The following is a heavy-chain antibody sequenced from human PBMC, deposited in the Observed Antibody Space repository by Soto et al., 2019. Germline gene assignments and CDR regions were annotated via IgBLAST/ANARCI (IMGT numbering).Heavy chain of an antibody. D-gene: IGHD3-22*01. Sequence: RCSMSRINQAPGKGLEWVSAISGSGGSTYYADSVKGRFTISRDNSKNTLYLQMNSLRAEDTAVYYCAKDLQIVVVITAYHFDYWGQGTPVTVSS. CDR3: AKDLQIVVVITAYHFDY. CDR1: RCS. V-gene: IGHV3-23*01. CDR2: ISGSGGST. J-gene: IGHJ4*02.